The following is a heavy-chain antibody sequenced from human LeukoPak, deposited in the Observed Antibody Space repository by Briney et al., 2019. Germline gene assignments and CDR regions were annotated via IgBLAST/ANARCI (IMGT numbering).Heavy chain of an antibody. CDR3: AKFPSGDSSGYYYPDDAFDI. CDR2: VTGDAGIT. Sequence: GGSLRLSCADSGFTFDHYAMHWVRQAPGKGLEWVSLVTGDAGITYYADSVKGRFTISRDNSKNSLYLQMNSLRTEDTALYYCAKFPSGDSSGYYYPDDAFDIWGQGTMVTGSS. D-gene: IGHD3-22*01. CDR1: GFTFDHYA. J-gene: IGHJ3*02. V-gene: IGHV3-43*02.